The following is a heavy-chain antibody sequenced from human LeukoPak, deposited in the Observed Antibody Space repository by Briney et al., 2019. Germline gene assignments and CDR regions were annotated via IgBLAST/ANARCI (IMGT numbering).Heavy chain of an antibody. D-gene: IGHD2-15*01. Sequence: GGSLRLSCAASGFTFSSYSMNWVRQAPGKGLEWVSYISSSSTTIYYADSVKGRFTISRDNAKNSLYLQMNSLRAEDTALYYCARDRCSGGRCYSLSVGHMDVWGKGTTVTVSS. V-gene: IGHV3-48*01. CDR2: ISSSSTTI. J-gene: IGHJ6*03. CDR1: GFTFSSYS. CDR3: ARDRCSGGRCYSLSVGHMDV.